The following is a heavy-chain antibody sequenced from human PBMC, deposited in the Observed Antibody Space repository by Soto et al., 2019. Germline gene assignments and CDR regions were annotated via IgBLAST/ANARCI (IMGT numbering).Heavy chain of an antibody. D-gene: IGHD6-25*01. CDR2: TSRTDGNT. CDR1: GFTFRSFV. Sequence: GGSLRLSCAASGFTFRSFVMHWVRQAPGKGLELVATSRTDGNTYYGDSVKGRFTISRDISKNTLYLQMGGLRPEDMAVYYCVRDLYGYDYWGRGTLVTVSS. CDR3: VRDLYGYDY. V-gene: IGHV3-64*02. J-gene: IGHJ4*02.